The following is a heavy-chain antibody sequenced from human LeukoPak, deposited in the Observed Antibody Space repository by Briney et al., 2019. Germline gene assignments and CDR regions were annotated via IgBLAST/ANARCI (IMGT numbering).Heavy chain of an antibody. D-gene: IGHD1-26*01. V-gene: IGHV4-59*12. Sequence: PSETLSLTCTVSGGSISSYYWSWIRQPPGKGLEWIGYIYHSGSTYYNPSLKSRVTISVDRSKNQFSLKLSSVTAADTAVYYCASGYSGSYSPDAFDIWGQGTMVTVSS. CDR1: GGSISSYY. CDR3: ASGYSGSYSPDAFDI. CDR2: IYHSGST. J-gene: IGHJ3*02.